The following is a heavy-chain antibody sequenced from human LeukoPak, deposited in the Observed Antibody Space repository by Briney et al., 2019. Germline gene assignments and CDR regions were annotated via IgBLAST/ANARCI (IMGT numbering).Heavy chain of an antibody. CDR2: ISWNSGSI. J-gene: IGHJ4*02. Sequence: TGGSLRLSCAASGFAFDDYAMHWVRQAPGKGLERASVISWNSGSIGYADSVKGRFTIPRDNAKNSLYLQMNSLTAEATALYYCAMSRHYYDSSGYPADYWGQGTLGTVSS. D-gene: IGHD3-22*01. CDR1: GFAFDDYA. CDR3: AMSRHYYDSSGYPADY. V-gene: IGHV3-9*01.